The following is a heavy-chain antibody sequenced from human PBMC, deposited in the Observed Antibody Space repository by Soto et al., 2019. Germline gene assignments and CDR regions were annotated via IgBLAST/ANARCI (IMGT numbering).Heavy chain of an antibody. Sequence: EVQLLESGGGLVQPGGSLRLSCAASGFTFSSYAMSWVRQAPGKGLEWVSAISGSGGSTYYADSVKGRFTISRDNSKNTLYLQMTSLRAEDTVVYYCARRSSGWYFDYWGQGTLVTVSS. D-gene: IGHD6-19*01. CDR3: ARRSSGWYFDY. CDR2: ISGSGGST. V-gene: IGHV3-23*01. CDR1: GFTFSSYA. J-gene: IGHJ4*02.